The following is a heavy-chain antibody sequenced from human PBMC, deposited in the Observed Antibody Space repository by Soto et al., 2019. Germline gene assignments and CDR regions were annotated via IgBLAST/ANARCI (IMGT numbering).Heavy chain of an antibody. CDR3: AREVDCTNGVCYLRYFDY. V-gene: IGHV3-33*01. CDR2: IWYDGSNK. Sequence: GESLKISCAASGFTFSSYGMHWVRQAPGKGLEWVAVIWYDGSNKYYADSVKGRFTISRDNSKNTLYLQMNSLRAEDTAVYYCAREVDCTNGVCYLRYFDYWGQGTLVTVSS. D-gene: IGHD2-8*01. CDR1: GFTFSSYG. J-gene: IGHJ4*02.